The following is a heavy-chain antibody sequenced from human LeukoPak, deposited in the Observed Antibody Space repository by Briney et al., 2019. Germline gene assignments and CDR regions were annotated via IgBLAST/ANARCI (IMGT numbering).Heavy chain of an antibody. J-gene: IGHJ3*02. CDR1: GYTFTSYD. V-gene: IGHV1-8*03. D-gene: IGHD3-3*01. CDR3: ARDVYYDFWSGYYRGAFDI. Sequence: ASVKVSSKASGYTFTSYDINWVRQATGQGLEWMGWMNPNSGNTGYAQKFQGRVTITRNTSISTAYMELSSLRSEDTAVYYCARDVYYDFWSGYYRGAFDIWGQGTMVTVSS. CDR2: MNPNSGNT.